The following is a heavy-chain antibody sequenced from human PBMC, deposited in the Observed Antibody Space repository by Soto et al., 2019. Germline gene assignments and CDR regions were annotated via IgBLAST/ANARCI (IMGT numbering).Heavy chain of an antibody. CDR3: ARSYYDSSGYYYFFY. Sequence: SETLSLTCTFSCGSIISYYWSWIRQPPGKGLEWIGYIYYSGSTNYNPSLKSRVTISVDTSKNQFPLKLSSVTAADTAVYYCARSYYDSSGYYYFFYWGQGTLVTVSS. V-gene: IGHV4-59*01. CDR1: CGSIISYY. D-gene: IGHD3-22*01. J-gene: IGHJ4*02. CDR2: IYYSGST.